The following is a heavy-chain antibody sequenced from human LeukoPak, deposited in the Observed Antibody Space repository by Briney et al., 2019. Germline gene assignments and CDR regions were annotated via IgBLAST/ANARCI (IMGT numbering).Heavy chain of an antibody. J-gene: IGHJ5*02. V-gene: IGHV3-23*03. Sequence: GGSLRLSCAASGFTFSNYAMSWVRQAPGKGLEWVSVIYGGGSTYYADSVKGRFTISRDNSKNTLYLQMNSLRAEDTAVYYCAKDYYDILTGLNWFDPWGQGTLVTVSS. CDR2: IYGGGST. CDR3: AKDYYDILTGLNWFDP. D-gene: IGHD3-9*01. CDR1: GFTFSNYA.